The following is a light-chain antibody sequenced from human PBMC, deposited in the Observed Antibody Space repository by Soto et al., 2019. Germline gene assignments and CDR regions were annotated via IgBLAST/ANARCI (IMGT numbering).Light chain of an antibody. J-gene: IGLJ1*01. CDR1: SSDVGRYNY. CDR3: GSYTSTYVRI. V-gene: IGLV2-14*01. Sequence: QSVLTQPASVSGSPGQSITISCTGTSSDVGRYNYVSWYQQYPGRAPKLIIYEVTNRPSGVSDRSSGSKSGNVASLTISGLQAADEADYYCGSYTSTYVRIFGTGTKV. CDR2: EVT.